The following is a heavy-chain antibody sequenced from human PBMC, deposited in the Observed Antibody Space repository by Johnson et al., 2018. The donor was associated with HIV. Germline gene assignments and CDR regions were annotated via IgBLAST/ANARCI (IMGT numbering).Heavy chain of an antibody. CDR2: IYSGGST. CDR3: ARGTGTDDAFDI. Sequence: VQLVESGGGLVQPGGSLRLSCAASGFIFSSYWMHWVRQAPGKGLVWVSVIYSGGSTYYADSVKGRFTISRDNSKNTLYLQMNSLRAEDTAVYYCARGTGTDDAFDIWGQGTMVTVSS. J-gene: IGHJ3*02. V-gene: IGHV3-66*01. D-gene: IGHD1-1*01. CDR1: GFIFSSYW.